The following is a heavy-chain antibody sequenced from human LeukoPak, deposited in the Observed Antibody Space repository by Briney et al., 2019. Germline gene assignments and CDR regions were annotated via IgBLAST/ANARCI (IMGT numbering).Heavy chain of an antibody. D-gene: IGHD3-10*01. V-gene: IGHV1-3*01. CDR2: INAGNGNT. CDR1: GGTFSSYA. CDR3: ARDRLWFGEFNDAFDI. Sequence: ASVKVSCKASGGTFSSYAISWVRQAPGQRLEWMGWINAGNGNTRYSQKFQGRVTITRDTSASTAYMELSSLRSEDTAVYYCARDRLWFGEFNDAFDIWGQGTMVTVSS. J-gene: IGHJ3*02.